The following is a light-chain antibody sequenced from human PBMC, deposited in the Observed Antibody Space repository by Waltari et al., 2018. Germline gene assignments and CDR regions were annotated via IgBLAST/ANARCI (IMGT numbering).Light chain of an antibody. V-gene: IGKV3-11*01. Sequence: EIVLTQSPATLSLSPGERATLSCRASPSVDKYLDWYQQKPGHVPRLVIYDASNRATGLPARFSGRGSGTDFTLTISSLEPEDFAVYYCQHRGHWPPEATFGPGTKVDI. CDR3: QHRGHWPPEAT. CDR1: PSVDKY. J-gene: IGKJ3*01. CDR2: DAS.